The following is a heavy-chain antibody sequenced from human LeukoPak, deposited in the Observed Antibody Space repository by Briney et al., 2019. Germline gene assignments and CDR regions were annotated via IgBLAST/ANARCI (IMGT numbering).Heavy chain of an antibody. CDR2: IHYTGST. Sequence: SETLSLTCTVSGGSIRSYYWSWIRQPPGKGLEWIGYIHYTGSTNYNPSLKSRVTISVDTSKNQFSLKLSSVTAADTAVYYCARHCSGGSCYDNWFDPWGQRTLVTVSS. CDR1: GGSIRSYY. D-gene: IGHD2-15*01. J-gene: IGHJ5*02. CDR3: ARHCSGGSCYDNWFDP. V-gene: IGHV4-59*08.